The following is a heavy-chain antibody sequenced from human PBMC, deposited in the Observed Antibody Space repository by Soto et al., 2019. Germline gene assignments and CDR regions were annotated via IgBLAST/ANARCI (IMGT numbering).Heavy chain of an antibody. CDR2: IYPGDSDT. Sequence: GESLKISCKGSGYSFTSYWIGWVRQMPGKGLEWMGIIYPGDSDTRYSPSFQGQVTISADKSISTAYLQWSSLKASDTAMYYCARQPTSTYYDFWSGYYSNKAPEYYFDYWGQGTLVTVSS. J-gene: IGHJ4*02. V-gene: IGHV5-51*01. CDR3: ARQPTSTYYDFWSGYYSNKAPEYYFDY. CDR1: GYSFTSYW. D-gene: IGHD3-3*01.